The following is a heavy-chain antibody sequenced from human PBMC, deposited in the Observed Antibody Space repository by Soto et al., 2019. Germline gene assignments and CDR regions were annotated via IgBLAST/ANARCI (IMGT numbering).Heavy chain of an antibody. CDR1: DDSIGRSNNF. J-gene: IGHJ4*02. Sequence: QLQLQESGPGLVKPSESLSLTCTVSDDSIGRSNNFWGRLRQPPGKGLEWIGILFYSGKTHYHQSLKRLVTISLDTSNHHFSLRVSPGTAADTAFYYCARQLYSGDIISSFGYWGPGALVIVSS. CDR2: LFYSGKT. V-gene: IGHV4-39*01. D-gene: IGHD6-6*01. CDR3: ARQLYSGDIISSFGY.